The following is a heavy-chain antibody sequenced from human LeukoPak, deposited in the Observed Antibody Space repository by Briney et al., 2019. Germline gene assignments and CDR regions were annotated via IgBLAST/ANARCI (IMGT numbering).Heavy chain of an antibody. Sequence: ASVKVSCKASGYTFTSYAMHWVRQAPGQRLEWMGWINAGNGDTKYSQKFQGRVTITRDTSASTAYMELSSLRSEDTAVYYCARDPGDRAFDIWGQGTMVTVSS. D-gene: IGHD2-21*01. CDR2: INAGNGDT. V-gene: IGHV1-3*01. CDR3: ARDPGDRAFDI. CDR1: GYTFTSYA. J-gene: IGHJ3*02.